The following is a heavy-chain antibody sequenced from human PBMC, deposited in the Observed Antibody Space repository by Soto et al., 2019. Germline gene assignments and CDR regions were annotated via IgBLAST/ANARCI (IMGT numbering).Heavy chain of an antibody. D-gene: IGHD3-10*01. Sequence: PSETLSLTCTVSGGSISSYYWSWIRQPPGKGLEWIGYIYYSGSTNYNPSLKSRVTISVDTSKNQFSLKLSSVTAADTAVYYCAAQSAPRLLWFGELLETYYYYGMDVWGQGTTVTVSS. CDR2: IYYSGST. CDR1: GGSISSYY. J-gene: IGHJ6*02. V-gene: IGHV4-59*01. CDR3: AAQSAPRLLWFGELLETYYYYGMDV.